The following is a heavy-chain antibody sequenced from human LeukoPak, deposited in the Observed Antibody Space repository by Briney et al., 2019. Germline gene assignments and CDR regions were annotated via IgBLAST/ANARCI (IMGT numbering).Heavy chain of an antibody. CDR2: IYSGGST. CDR1: GSTVSSNY. D-gene: IGHD3-22*01. J-gene: IGHJ4*02. Sequence: GGSLRLSCAASGSTVSSNYVSWVRQAPGKGLEWVSVIYSGGSTYYADSVKGRFTISRDNSKNTLYLQMNSLRAEDTAVYYCARDYYDSSGYHDYWGQGTLVTVSS. CDR3: ARDYYDSSGYHDY. V-gene: IGHV3-66*01.